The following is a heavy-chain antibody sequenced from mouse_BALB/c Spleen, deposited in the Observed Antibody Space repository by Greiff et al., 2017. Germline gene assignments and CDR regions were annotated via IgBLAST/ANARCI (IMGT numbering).Heavy chain of an antibody. CDR2: IYPGDGDT. D-gene: IGHD3-2*01. CDR3: APQTARATFFDY. V-gene: IGHV1-80*01. J-gene: IGHJ2*01. Sequence: QVQLQQSGAELVRPGSSVKISCKASGYAFSSYWMNWVKQRPGQGLAWIGQIYPGDGDTNYNGKFKGKATLTADKSSSTAYMQLSSLTSEDSAVYFCAPQTARATFFDYWGQGTTLTVSS. CDR1: GYAFSSYW.